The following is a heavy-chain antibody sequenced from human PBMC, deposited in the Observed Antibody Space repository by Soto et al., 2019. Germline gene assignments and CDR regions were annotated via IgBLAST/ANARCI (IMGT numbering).Heavy chain of an antibody. CDR2: ISYDGRQK. J-gene: IGHJ4*02. CDR3: AKDVYFDSYYFDQ. V-gene: IGHV3-30*04. Sequence: LACAASRFTVSSYAIHWVRQAPGKGLEWVAVISYDGRQKHYIDSVKGRFTLSRDESDNMVYLQMNSLRPEDTAVYYCAKDVYFDSYYFDQWGQGTLVTVSS. D-gene: IGHD3-9*01. CDR1: RFTVSSYA.